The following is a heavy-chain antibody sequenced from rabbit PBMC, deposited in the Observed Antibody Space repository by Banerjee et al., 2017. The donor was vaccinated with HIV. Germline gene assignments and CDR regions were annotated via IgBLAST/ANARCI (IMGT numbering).Heavy chain of an antibody. CDR3: AREAPGGDFNL. J-gene: IGHJ4*01. V-gene: IGHV1S45*01. CDR1: GFSFSSGYW. CDR2: ISTGSGSA. Sequence: QEQLEESGGDLVKPEGSLTLTCTASGFSFSSGYWICWVRQAPGKGLEWIACISTGSGSAYYASWAKGRFTISKPSSTTVTLQMTSLTAAETATYFCAREAPGGDFNLWGQGTLVTVS.